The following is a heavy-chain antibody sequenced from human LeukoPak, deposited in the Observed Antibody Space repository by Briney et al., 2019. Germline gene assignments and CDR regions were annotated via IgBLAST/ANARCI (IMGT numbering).Heavy chain of an antibody. CDR1: GYTFTSYD. V-gene: IGHV1-8*01. CDR2: MNPNSGNT. J-gene: IGHJ3*02. CDR3: ARGYQLLEAFDI. D-gene: IGHD2-2*01. Sequence: ASVKVSCKASGYTFTSYDINWVRQATGQGLEWMGWMNPNSGNTGYAQKFQGRVTMTRNTSISTAYMELSSLRSEDTAVYYCARGYQLLEAFDIWGQGTMVTVSS.